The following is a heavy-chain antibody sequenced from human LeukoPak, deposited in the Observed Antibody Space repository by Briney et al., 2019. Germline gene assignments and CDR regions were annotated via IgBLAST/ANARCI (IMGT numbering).Heavy chain of an antibody. Sequence: GGSLRLSCAASGFTFTTYAMNWVRQTPGKGLEWVSTISGSGGSTFYADSVKGRFTISRDSSKNTLYLQMNSLRAEDTAVYYCAKGRGWLQFFDYWGQGTLVTVSS. CDR3: AKGRGWLQFFDY. CDR2: ISGSGGST. CDR1: GFTFTTYA. D-gene: IGHD5-24*01. J-gene: IGHJ4*02. V-gene: IGHV3-23*01.